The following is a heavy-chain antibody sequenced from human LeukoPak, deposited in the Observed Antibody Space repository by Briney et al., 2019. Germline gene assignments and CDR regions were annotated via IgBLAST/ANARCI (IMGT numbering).Heavy chain of an antibody. V-gene: IGHV4-61*02. Sequence: TSETLSLTCTVSGGSISSGSYFWSWTRQPAGKGLEWIGRIFTSGSTNYHPSLRSRVTISVDTSKNQFSLNLSSVTAADTAVYYCARGDYDTFDYWGQGTLVTVSS. CDR3: ARGDYDTFDY. D-gene: IGHD3-16*01. J-gene: IGHJ4*02. CDR1: GGSISSGSYF. CDR2: IFTSGST.